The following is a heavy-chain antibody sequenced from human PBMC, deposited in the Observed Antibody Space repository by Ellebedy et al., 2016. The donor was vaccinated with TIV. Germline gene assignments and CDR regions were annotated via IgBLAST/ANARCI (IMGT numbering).Heavy chain of an antibody. V-gene: IGHV1-2*04. J-gene: IGHJ6*02. D-gene: IGHD3-16*01. CDR3: ARGENYYYYGMDV. CDR1: GYTFTGYY. Sequence: ASVKVSCXASGYTFTGYYMHWVRQAPGQGLEWMGWINPNSGGTNYAQKFQGWVTMTRDTSISTAYMELSRLRSDDTAVYYCARGENYYYYGMDVWGQGTTVTVSS. CDR2: INPNSGGT.